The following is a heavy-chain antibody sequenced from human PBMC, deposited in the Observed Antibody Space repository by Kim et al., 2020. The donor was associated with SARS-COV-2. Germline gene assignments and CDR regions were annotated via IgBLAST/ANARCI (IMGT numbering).Heavy chain of an antibody. CDR3: ARGRCSSTSCYTGYYYYY. D-gene: IGHD2-2*02. Sequence: SETLSLTCAVYGGSFSGYYWSWIRQPPGKGLEWIGEINHSGSTNYNPSLKSRVTISVDTSKNQFSLKLSSVTAADTAVYYCARGRCSSTSCYTGYYYYY. CDR1: GGSFSGYY. V-gene: IGHV4-34*01. CDR2: INHSGST. J-gene: IGHJ6*01.